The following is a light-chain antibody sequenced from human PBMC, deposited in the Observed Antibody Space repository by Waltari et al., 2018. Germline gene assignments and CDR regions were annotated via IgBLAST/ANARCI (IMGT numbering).Light chain of an antibody. J-gene: IGKJ4*01. V-gene: IGKV2D-29*01. CDR1: QSLLHSDGKTY. CDR3: MQTILLPLT. Sequence: EIVMTQSPLSLSVTPGQPASISCKSTQSLLHSDGKTYWNWYLQKPGQPPQLLIHEVSKRFSGVSDRFSGGGSGTDFTLKISRVEAEDVGIYYCMQTILLPLTFGGGTKVEIK. CDR2: EVS.